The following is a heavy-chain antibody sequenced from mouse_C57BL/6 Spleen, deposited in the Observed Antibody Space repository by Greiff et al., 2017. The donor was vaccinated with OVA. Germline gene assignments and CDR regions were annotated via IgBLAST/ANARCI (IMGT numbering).Heavy chain of an antibody. CDR1: GFTFSSYA. V-gene: IGHV5-4*01. CDR3: ARDRHYYGSRGMDY. Sequence: EVKLVESGGGLVKPGGSLKLSCAASGFTFSSYAMSWVRQTPEKRLEWVATISDGGSYTYYPDNVKGRFTISRDNAKNNLYLQMSHLKSEDTAMYYCARDRHYYGSRGMDYWGQGTSVTVSS. CDR2: ISDGGSYT. J-gene: IGHJ4*01. D-gene: IGHD1-1*01.